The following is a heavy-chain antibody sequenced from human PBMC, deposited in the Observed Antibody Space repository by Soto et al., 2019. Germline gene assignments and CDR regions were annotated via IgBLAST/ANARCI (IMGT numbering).Heavy chain of an antibody. V-gene: IGHV3-53*04. J-gene: IGHJ4*02. Sequence: PGGSLRLSCAASGFTVSSNYMTWVRQAPGKGLEWVSVIYSDGSTYYADSVKGRFTISRHNSKNTLYLQMNSLRTEDTAVYYCARVGATYYFDYWGQGTLVTVSS. CDR1: GFTVSSNY. CDR2: IYSDGST. D-gene: IGHD1-26*01. CDR3: ARVGATYYFDY.